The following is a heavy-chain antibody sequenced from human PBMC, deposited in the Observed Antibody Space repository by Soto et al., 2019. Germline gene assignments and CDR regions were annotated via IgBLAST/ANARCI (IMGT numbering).Heavy chain of an antibody. V-gene: IGHV1-69*02. J-gene: IGHJ6*03. CDR1: GGTFSSYT. Sequence: SVKVSCKASGGTFSSYTISWVRQAPGQGLEWMGRIIPILGIANYAQKFQGRVTITADKSTSTAYMELSSLRSEDTAVYYCARRVATRFYYMDVWGKGTTVTVSS. D-gene: IGHD5-12*01. CDR2: IIPILGIA. CDR3: ARRVATRFYYMDV.